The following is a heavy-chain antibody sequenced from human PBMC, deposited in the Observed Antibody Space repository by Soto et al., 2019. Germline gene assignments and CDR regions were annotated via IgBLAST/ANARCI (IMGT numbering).Heavy chain of an antibody. CDR2: MQPSTGRT. V-gene: IGHV1-8*01. CDR1: GYSFTSLD. J-gene: IGHJ4*02. Sequence: ASVKVSCEASGYSFTSLDINWVRQTAGQGLEWMGWMQPSTGRTGYAQKFQGRVTMTRDTSINTAYMELTTLTSDDTAFYYCARGVSAGVDYWGRGTLVTVSS. CDR3: ARGVSAGVDY. D-gene: IGHD1-26*01.